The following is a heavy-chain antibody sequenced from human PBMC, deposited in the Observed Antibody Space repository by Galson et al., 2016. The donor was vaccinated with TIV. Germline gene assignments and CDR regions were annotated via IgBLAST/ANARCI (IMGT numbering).Heavy chain of an antibody. CDR2: ISSSGSTI. Sequence: LRLSCAASGFTFSSYIINWVRQAPGKGLEWVSYISSSGSTIYYADSVKGRFTISRDNAKDSLYLQMNSLRDEDTAVYYCARLSAGHYDFDYWGQGTLVTVSS. J-gene: IGHJ4*02. V-gene: IGHV3-48*02. CDR1: GFTFSSYI. CDR3: ARLSAGHYDFDY. D-gene: IGHD2-15*01.